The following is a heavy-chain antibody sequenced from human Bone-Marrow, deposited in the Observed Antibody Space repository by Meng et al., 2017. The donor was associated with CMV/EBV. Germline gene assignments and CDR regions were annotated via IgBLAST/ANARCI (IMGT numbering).Heavy chain of an antibody. D-gene: IGHD4-17*01. V-gene: IGHV1-2*02. Sequence: TEIAPHKASGYTFTGYYMHWVRQAPGQGLEWMGWINPNSGGTNYAQKFQGRVTMTRDTSISTAYMELSRLRSDDTAVYYCARDDGDYLYGYWGQGTLVTVSS. CDR2: INPNSGGT. CDR3: ARDDGDYLYGY. CDR1: GYTFTGYY. J-gene: IGHJ1*01.